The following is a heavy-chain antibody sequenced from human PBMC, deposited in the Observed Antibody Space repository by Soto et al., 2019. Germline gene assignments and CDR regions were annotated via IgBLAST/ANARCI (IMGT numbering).Heavy chain of an antibody. D-gene: IGHD3-22*01. CDR1: GNTLNTDT. J-gene: IGHJ5*02. Sequence: QVQLVQSGAEVKKPGSSVKVSCKPSGNTLNTDTITWLRQAPGQGLEWMGRIIPVIGVGTYAQKFQDRVTITADKSPTTGYMEVTSLTSEDTATYYCAIGRTGSNGYYWAWGQGTQVTVS. V-gene: IGHV1-69*02. CDR2: IIPVIGVG. CDR3: AIGRTGSNGYYWA.